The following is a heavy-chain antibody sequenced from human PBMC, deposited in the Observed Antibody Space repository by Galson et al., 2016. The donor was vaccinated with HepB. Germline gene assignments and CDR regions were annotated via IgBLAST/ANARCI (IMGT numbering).Heavy chain of an antibody. V-gene: IGHV4-4*07. CDR2: IHSSGST. CDR1: GGSISNYS. Sequence: SETLSLTCTVSGGSISNYSWNWIRQPAGKGLEWIGRIHSSGSTNHNPSLRSRVAMSVDTSKNLFSLRLSSVSAADRAVYYCARDGVRGVDYWGQGTLVTVSS. CDR3: ARDGVRGVDY. D-gene: IGHD3-10*02. J-gene: IGHJ4*02.